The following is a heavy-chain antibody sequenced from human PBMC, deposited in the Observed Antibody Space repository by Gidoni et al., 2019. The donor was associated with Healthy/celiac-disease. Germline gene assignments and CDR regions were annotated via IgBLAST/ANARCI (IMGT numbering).Heavy chain of an antibody. Sequence: EVQLVESVGGLVQPGGSLRLSCAASGFTFSSYCMSWVRQAPGKGLEWVANIKQDGSEKYYVDSVKGRITISRDNDKKSLYLQMNSLRAEDTAVYYCARDYAYSRSWHGGGLDAFDIWGQGTMVTVSS. D-gene: IGHD6-13*01. J-gene: IGHJ3*02. CDR3: ARDYAYSRSWHGGGLDAFDI. V-gene: IGHV3-7*04. CDR1: GFTFSSYC. CDR2: IKQDGSEK.